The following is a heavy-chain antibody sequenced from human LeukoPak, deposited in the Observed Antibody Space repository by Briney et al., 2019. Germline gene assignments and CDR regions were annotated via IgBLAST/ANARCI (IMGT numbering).Heavy chain of an antibody. CDR3: ARGRGSRSWYRRFDY. J-gene: IGHJ4*02. Sequence: ASVKVSCKASGYTFTSYDINWVRQATGQGLEWMGWMNPNSGNTGYAQKFQGRVTITRNTSISTAYMEPSSLRSEDTAVYYCARGRGSRSWYRRFDYWGQGTLVTVSS. CDR2: MNPNSGNT. V-gene: IGHV1-8*03. CDR1: GYTFTSYD. D-gene: IGHD6-13*01.